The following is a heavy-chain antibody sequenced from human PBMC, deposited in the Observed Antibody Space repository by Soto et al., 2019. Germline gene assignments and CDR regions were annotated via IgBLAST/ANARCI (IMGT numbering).Heavy chain of an antibody. CDR1: VGSFTSNNW. D-gene: IGHD1-7*01. CDR3: ASRDPGTSVDY. Sequence: QVHLKESGPGLVKPSGTLSLTCAVSVGSFTSNNWWTWVRQPPGQGLEWIGEIYRTGSTNYNPSLKSRVTISLDKSENQFSLKVTSLTAADTAVYYCASRDPGTSVDYWGQGTLVTVSS. CDR2: IYRTGST. V-gene: IGHV4-4*02. J-gene: IGHJ4*02.